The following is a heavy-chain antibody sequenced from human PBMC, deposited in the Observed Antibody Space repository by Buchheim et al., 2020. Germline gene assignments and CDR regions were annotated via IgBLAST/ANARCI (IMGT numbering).Heavy chain of an antibody. CDR2: IYHSGTT. CDR3: ARDGVRWGMDV. D-gene: IGHD3-10*01. J-gene: IGHJ6*02. V-gene: IGHV4-4*02. Sequence: QVQLQESGPGLVKPSGTLSLTCAVSGGSISSSNWWSWVRQPPGKGLEWIGEIYHSGTTNYNPSLKSRVTVSVDKSQNQFSLELSSVTAADTAVYYYARDGVRWGMDVWGQETTVTVSS. CDR1: GGSISSSNW.